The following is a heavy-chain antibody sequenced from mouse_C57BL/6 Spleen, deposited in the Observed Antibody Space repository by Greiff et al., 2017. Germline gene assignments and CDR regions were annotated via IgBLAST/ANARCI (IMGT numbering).Heavy chain of an antibody. J-gene: IGHJ2*01. D-gene: IGHD2-3*01. CDR2: IYPGDGDT. Sequence: QVQLQQSGPELVKPGASVKISCKASGYAFSSSWMNWVKQRPGKGLEWIGRIYPGDGDTNYNGKFKGKATLTADKASSTAYMQLCSLTSEDSAVYFCASRGGYYPFDYWGQGTTLTVSS. CDR3: ASRGGYYPFDY. CDR1: GYAFSSSW. V-gene: IGHV1-82*01.